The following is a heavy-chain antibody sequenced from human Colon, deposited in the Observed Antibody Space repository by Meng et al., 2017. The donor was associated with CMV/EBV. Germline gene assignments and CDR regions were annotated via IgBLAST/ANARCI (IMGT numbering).Heavy chain of an antibody. D-gene: IGHD6-19*01. CDR3: AIGKPNVSGGPWEDTFSV. CDR2: ISAGGQST. CDR1: GFTFNNYA. Sequence: GGSLRLSCAASGFTFNNYAMNWVRLLPGKGLEWVSGISAGGQSTYYVESVKGRFAIPRDNSRNTLHLEMNSLRAEDTALYYCAIGKPNVSGGPWEDTFSVWGQGTMVTVSS. J-gene: IGHJ3*01. V-gene: IGHV3-23*01.